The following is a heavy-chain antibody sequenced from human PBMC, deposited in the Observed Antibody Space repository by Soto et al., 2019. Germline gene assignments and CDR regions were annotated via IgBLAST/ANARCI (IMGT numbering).Heavy chain of an antibody. V-gene: IGHV3-23*01. D-gene: IGHD2-15*01. J-gene: IGHJ4*02. Sequence: PGGSLRLSCAASGFTFSSYAMSWVRQAPGKGLEWVSAISGSGGSTYYADSVKGRFTISRDNSKNTLYLQMNSLRAEDTAVYYCAKGGTKIVVVVASFDYWGQGTLVTVSS. CDR2: ISGSGGST. CDR1: GFTFSSYA. CDR3: AKGGTKIVVVVASFDY.